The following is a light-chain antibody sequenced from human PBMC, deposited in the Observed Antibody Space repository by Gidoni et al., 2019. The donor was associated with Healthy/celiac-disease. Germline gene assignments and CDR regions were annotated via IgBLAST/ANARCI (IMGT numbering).Light chain of an antibody. V-gene: IGKV3-20*01. J-gene: IGKJ2*01. Sequence: EIVLTQYPGTLFLSPGERATLSCSASQSVISSYLAWYQQKPGQAPSLLIYGASSRATGIPDRFSGSGSGTDFTLTISRLEPEDFAVYYCQQYGSSYTFGQGTKLEIK. CDR3: QQYGSSYT. CDR2: GAS. CDR1: QSVISSY.